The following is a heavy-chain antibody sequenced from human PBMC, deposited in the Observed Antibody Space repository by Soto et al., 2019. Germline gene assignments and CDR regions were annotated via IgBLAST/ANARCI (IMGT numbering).Heavy chain of an antibody. CDR3: ATQWGDDYNLGKDYNGMDV. D-gene: IGHD4-4*01. CDR1: GFSFENYG. V-gene: IGHV3-33*01. J-gene: IGHJ6*02. CDR2: IWYDGSLQ. Sequence: QVQMVESGGGVVQPGRSLRLSCAASGFSFENYGMHWVRQAPGRGLEWVAIIWYDGSLQYYAAAVKGRFTISRDNSKNTLYLEMNSLRAEDTNVDYCATQWGDDYNLGKDYNGMDVWGQGTTVIISS.